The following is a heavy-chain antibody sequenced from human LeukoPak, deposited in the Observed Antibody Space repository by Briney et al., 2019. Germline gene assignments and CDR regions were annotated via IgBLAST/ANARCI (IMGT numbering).Heavy chain of an antibody. V-gene: IGHV4-39*01. CDR3: ARHVAGVRYYYDSSGYEYFDL. D-gene: IGHD3-22*01. CDR2: IYYSGST. Sequence: SETLSLTCTVSGGSISSSSYYWGWIRQPPGKGLEWIGSIYYSGSTYYNPSLKSRVTISVDTSKNQFSLKLSSVTAADTAVYYCARHVAGVRYYYDSSGYEYFDLWGRGTLVTVSS. J-gene: IGHJ2*01. CDR1: GGSISSSSYY.